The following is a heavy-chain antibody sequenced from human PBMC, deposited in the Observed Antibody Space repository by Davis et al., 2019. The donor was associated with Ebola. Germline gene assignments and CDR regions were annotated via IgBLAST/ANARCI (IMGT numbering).Heavy chain of an antibody. CDR1: GFTFSSYW. J-gene: IGHJ4*02. V-gene: IGHV3-21*01. CDR2: ISSSSSYI. CDR3: ARERGGFLEWLLYPLDY. D-gene: IGHD3-3*01. Sequence: GESLKISCAASGFTFSSYWMSWVRQAPGKGLEWVSSISSSSSYIYYADSVKGRFTISRDNAKNSLYLQMNSLRAEDTAVYYCARERGGFLEWLLYPLDYWGQGTLVTVSS.